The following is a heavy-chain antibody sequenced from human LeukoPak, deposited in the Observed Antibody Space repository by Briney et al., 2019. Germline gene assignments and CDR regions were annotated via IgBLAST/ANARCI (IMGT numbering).Heavy chain of an antibody. D-gene: IGHD3-9*01. CDR3: ARDRVWVRYFDWSSYYFDY. Sequence: GGSLRLSCAASGFTFSSYAMHWVRQAPGKGLEWVAIISYDGSNKYYADSVKGRFTISRDNSKNTLYLQMNSLRAEDTAVYYCARDRVWVRYFDWSSYYFDYWGQGTLVTVSS. J-gene: IGHJ4*02. CDR1: GFTFSSYA. CDR2: ISYDGSNK. V-gene: IGHV3-30*04.